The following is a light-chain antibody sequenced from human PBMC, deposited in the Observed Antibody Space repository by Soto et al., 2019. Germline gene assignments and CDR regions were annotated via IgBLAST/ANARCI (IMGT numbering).Light chain of an antibody. Sequence: DIEMTQSPSSLSASIGDRVTITCRASQTISSYLNWYQQKPGQAPRLLISLTSTLQGGVPSRFSGSGSGTDFTLTIRNLQPEDFATYFCQQSYTMPLTFGGGTRVEIK. CDR2: LTS. CDR1: QTISSY. J-gene: IGKJ4*01. CDR3: QQSYTMPLT. V-gene: IGKV1-39*01.